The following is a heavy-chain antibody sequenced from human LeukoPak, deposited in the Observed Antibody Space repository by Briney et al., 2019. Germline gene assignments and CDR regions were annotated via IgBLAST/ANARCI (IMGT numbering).Heavy chain of an antibody. D-gene: IGHD2-2*01. V-gene: IGHV3-64*01. J-gene: IGHJ4*02. CDR2: ISSDGGVT. CDR1: GFTFSSHA. CDR3: ARDPHCGSTSCLSYFDY. Sequence: GGSLRLSCAASGFTFSSHAMHWVRQAPGKGLEYVSAISSDGGVTYYVNSVKGRFTISRDNSKNTVHLQMGSLRGEDMAVYYCARDPHCGSTSCLSYFDYWGQGTLVTAYS.